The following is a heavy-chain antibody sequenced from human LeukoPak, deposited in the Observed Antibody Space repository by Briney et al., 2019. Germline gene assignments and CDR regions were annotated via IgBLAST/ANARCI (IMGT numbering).Heavy chain of an antibody. CDR2: IKQDGSEK. Sequence: GGSLRLSCAASGFTFSSYWMSWVRQAPGKGLEWVANIKQDGSEKYYVDSVKGRFTISRDNAKNSLYLQMNSLRAEDTAVYYCARRITIFAVAYDYWGQGTLVTVSS. V-gene: IGHV3-7*01. CDR3: ARRITIFAVAYDY. J-gene: IGHJ4*02. D-gene: IGHD3-3*01. CDR1: GFTFSSYW.